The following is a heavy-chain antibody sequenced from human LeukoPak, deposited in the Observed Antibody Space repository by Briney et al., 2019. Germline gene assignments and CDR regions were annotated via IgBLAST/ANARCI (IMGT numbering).Heavy chain of an antibody. CDR1: GGSMSSYY. Sequence: SETLSLTCTVSGGSMSSYYWSWIRQPPGKGLEWIGYISYSGNTNYNPSLKSRVTMSVDTSNNEYSLKLRSVTPADTAVYYCARAGPVLTSDGGPIADSWGQGTLVTVSS. D-gene: IGHD3-16*01. J-gene: IGHJ4*02. CDR3: ARAGPVLTSDGGPIADS. CDR2: ISYSGNT. V-gene: IGHV4-59*01.